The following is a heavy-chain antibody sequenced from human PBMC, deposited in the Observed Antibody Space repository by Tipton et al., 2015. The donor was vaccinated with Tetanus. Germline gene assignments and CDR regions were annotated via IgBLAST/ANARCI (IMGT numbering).Heavy chain of an antibody. CDR2: ISPFNENV. CDR1: GYTFTHYG. CDR3: ARGRGLGPHEYFEH. J-gene: IGHJ5*02. Sequence: QLVQSGAEVKKPGASVKVSCKASGYTFTHYGVNWVRQAPGQGIESMGWISPFNENVNYAEKFQGRLTMTTDRSTATVYMDLRSLRSDDTAVYYCARGRGLGPHEYFEHWGQGTLVTVSS. V-gene: IGHV1-18*01. D-gene: IGHD3/OR15-3a*01.